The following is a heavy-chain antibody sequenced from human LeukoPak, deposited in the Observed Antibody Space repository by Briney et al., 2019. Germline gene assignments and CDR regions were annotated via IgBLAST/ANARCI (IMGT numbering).Heavy chain of an antibody. CDR2: IRSKANSYAT. J-gene: IGHJ3*02. D-gene: IGHD2-15*01. CDR3: TRLTPRDAFDI. V-gene: IGHV3-73*01. Sequence: PGGSLRLSCAASGFTFSGSAMHWVRQASGKGLGWVGRIRSKANSYATAYAASVKGRFTISRDDSKNTAYLQMNSLKTEDTAVYYCTRLTPRDAFDIWGQGTMVTVSS. CDR1: GFTFSGSA.